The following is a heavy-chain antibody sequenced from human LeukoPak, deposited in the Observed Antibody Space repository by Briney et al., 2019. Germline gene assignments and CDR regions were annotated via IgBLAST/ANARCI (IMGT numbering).Heavy chain of an antibody. V-gene: IGHV3-21*01. CDR2: ISSSSSYI. CDR3: ARDQGQEPTSAAGAFDY. J-gene: IGHJ4*02. D-gene: IGHD6-13*01. Sequence: GGSLRLSCAASGFTFSSYSMNWVRQAPGKGLEWVSSISSSSSYIYYADSVKGRFTTSRDNVKNSLYLQMNSLRAEDTAVYYCARDQGQEPTSAAGAFDYWGQGTLVTVSS. CDR1: GFTFSSYS.